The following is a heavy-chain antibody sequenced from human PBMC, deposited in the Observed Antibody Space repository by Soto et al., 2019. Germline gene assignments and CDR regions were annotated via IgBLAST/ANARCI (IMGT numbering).Heavy chain of an antibody. CDR3: ARALGSYYDFWSGYFDIVDY. J-gene: IGHJ4*02. V-gene: IGHV3-21*01. CDR2: ISSSSSYI. D-gene: IGHD3-3*01. CDR1: GFTFSSYS. Sequence: GGSLRLSCAASGFTFSSYSMNWVRQAPGKGLEWVSSISSSSSYIYYADSVKGRFTISRDNAKNSLYLQMNSLRAEDTAVYYCARALGSYYDFWSGYFDIVDYWGQGTLVTVSS.